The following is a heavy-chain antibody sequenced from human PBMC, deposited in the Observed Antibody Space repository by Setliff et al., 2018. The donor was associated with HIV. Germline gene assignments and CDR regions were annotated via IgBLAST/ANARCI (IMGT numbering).Heavy chain of an antibody. D-gene: IGHD3-10*01. CDR2: LYTDGTT. CDR3: ARREIWGHIYGSGAFNI. V-gene: IGHV3-66*02. Sequence: GGSLRLSCVASGITVQSNYMSWVRQAPGKGLEWVSVLYTDGTTYYADSAKGRFTISRDTSTNTLFLQMNSLRLEDTAVYYCARREIWGHIYGSGAFNIWGQGTVVTVS. J-gene: IGHJ3*02. CDR1: GITVQSNY.